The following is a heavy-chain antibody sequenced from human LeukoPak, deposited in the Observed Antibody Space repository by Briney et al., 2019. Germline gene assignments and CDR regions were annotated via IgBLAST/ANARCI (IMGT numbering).Heavy chain of an antibody. V-gene: IGHV3-30-3*01. Sequence: GRSLRLSCAASGFTFSSYAMHWVRQAPGKGLEWVAVISYDGSNKYYADSVKGRFTISRDNSKNTLYLQMNSLRAEDTAVYYCASETIFGVVKRSAYAFDIWGQGTMVTVSS. D-gene: IGHD3-3*01. CDR1: GFTFSSYA. CDR3: ASETIFGVVKRSAYAFDI. CDR2: ISYDGSNK. J-gene: IGHJ3*02.